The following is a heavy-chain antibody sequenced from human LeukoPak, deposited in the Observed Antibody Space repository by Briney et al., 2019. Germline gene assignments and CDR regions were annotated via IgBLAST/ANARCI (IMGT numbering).Heavy chain of an antibody. D-gene: IGHD4-17*01. CDR3: ARIPTTVTAFDY. J-gene: IGHJ4*02. CDR2: IDWDDDK. Sequence: SGPALVKPTQTLTLTCTFSGFSLSTSGMRVSWIRQPPAKALEWLARIDWDDDKFYSTSLKTRLTISKDTSKNQVVLTMTSMDPVDTATYYCARIPTTVTAFDYWGQGTLVTVSS. V-gene: IGHV2-70*04. CDR1: GFSLSTSGMR.